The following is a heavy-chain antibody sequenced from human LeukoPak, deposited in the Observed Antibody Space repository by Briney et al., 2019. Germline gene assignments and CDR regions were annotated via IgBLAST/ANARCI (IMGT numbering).Heavy chain of an antibody. Sequence: SETLSLTCAVYGGSFSGYYWSWIRQPPGKGLEWIGEINHSGSTNYNPSLKSRVTISVDTSKNQFSLKLSSVTAADTAVYYCARRGYSSSWYVRWFDPWGQGTLVTVSS. CDR3: ARRGYSSSWYVRWFDP. D-gene: IGHD6-13*01. CDR1: GGSFSGYY. V-gene: IGHV4-34*01. CDR2: INHSGST. J-gene: IGHJ5*02.